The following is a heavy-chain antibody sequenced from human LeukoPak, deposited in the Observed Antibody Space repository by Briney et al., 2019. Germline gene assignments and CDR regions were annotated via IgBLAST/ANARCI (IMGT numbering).Heavy chain of an antibody. CDR1: GFTFSNFW. J-gene: IGHJ3*02. V-gene: IGHV3-7*05. CDR3: ARDPTTVVTWGAFDI. D-gene: IGHD4-23*01. CDR2: IKQDGSEK. Sequence: GGSLRLSCGASGFTFSNFWMSWVRQAPGKGLEWVANIKQDGSEKYYVDSVRGRFIISRDNAKNSLYLQMNTLRAEDTAVYYCARDPTTVVTWGAFDIWGQGTMVTVSS.